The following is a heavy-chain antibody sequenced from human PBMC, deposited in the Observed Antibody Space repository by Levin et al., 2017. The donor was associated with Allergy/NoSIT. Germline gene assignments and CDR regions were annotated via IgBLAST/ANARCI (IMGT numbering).Heavy chain of an antibody. CDR1: GFTFSSYG. CDR3: AHTVTGEGDAFDI. J-gene: IGHJ3*02. Sequence: GGSLRLSCAASGFTFSSYGMHWVRQAPGKGLEWVAVISYDGSNKYYADSVKGRFTISRDNSKNTLYLQMNSLRAEDTAVYYCAHTVTGEGDAFDIWGQGTMVTVSS. D-gene: IGHD7-27*01. CDR2: ISYDGSNK. V-gene: IGHV3-30*03.